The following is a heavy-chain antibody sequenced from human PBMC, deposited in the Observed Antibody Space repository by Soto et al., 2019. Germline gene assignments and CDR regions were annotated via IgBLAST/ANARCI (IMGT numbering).Heavy chain of an antibody. D-gene: IGHD6-6*01. CDR1: GGSISSGGYY. V-gene: IGHV4-31*03. CDR3: ASGSSIAGLYYGMDV. CDR2: NYYSGIT. Sequence: QVQLQESGPGLVKPSQTLSLTCTVSGGSISSGGYYWTWIRQHPGKGLEWIGNNYYSGITYYNPSLKSRVTLSLDTSKNQFSLKLSSVTAADTAVYYCASGSSIAGLYYGMDVWGPGTTVTVSS. J-gene: IGHJ6*02.